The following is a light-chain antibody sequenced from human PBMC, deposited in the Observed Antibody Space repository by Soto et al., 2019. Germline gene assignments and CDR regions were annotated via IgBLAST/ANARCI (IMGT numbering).Light chain of an antibody. CDR3: QHNNNLPRT. CDR1: QSVSSN. V-gene: IGKV3-15*01. J-gene: IGKJ1*01. CDR2: GAS. Sequence: EIVMTQSPATLSVSPGERATLSCRASQSVSSNLAWYQQKPGQAPRLLIYGASTRATDIPPRFSGSGSRTQCTYTINSLQSEDHSVYYCQHNNNLPRTFGRGTKVEIQ.